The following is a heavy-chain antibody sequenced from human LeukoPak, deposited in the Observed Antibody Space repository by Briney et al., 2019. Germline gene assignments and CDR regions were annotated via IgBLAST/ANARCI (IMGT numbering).Heavy chain of an antibody. V-gene: IGHV3-33*01. J-gene: IGHJ4*02. CDR1: GFTFSSYG. CDR3: AREGTAMDMPDY. Sequence: GGSLRLSCAASGFTFSSYGMHWVRQAPGKGLEWVAVIWYDGSNKYYADSVKGRFTISRDNSKNTLYLQMNSLRTEDTAVYYYAREGTAMDMPDYWGQGTLVTVSS. D-gene: IGHD5-18*01. CDR2: IWYDGSNK.